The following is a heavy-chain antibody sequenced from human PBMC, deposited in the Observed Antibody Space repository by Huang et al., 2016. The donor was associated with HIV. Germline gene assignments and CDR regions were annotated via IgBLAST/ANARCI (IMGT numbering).Heavy chain of an antibody. CDR2: IKQDESKK. V-gene: IGHV3-7*01. Sequence: VESGGRLVQSGGSIRLSCVGSTFSFGAYWMSWVGQTPGKGLEWVANIKQDESKKYYVESVKGRFNISRDNAKKILFLQMDNVRVEDTATYYCATKTGAMDIWGQGTAVTVS. D-gene: IGHD1-7*01. CDR3: ATKTGAMDI. CDR1: TFSFGAYW. J-gene: IGHJ6*02.